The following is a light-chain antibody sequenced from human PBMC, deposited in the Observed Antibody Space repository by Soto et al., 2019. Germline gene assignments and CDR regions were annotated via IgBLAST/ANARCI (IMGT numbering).Light chain of an antibody. Sequence: EIVLTQSPATLSLSPGERATLSCRASRSVSSYLASYQQKPAQAARLLIYDASNRATGIPARFSGSGSGTDFTLTISSLEPEDVAVYYCQQRSNWPMFTFGPGTKVDIK. CDR1: RSVSSY. CDR2: DAS. CDR3: QQRSNWPMFT. J-gene: IGKJ3*01. V-gene: IGKV3-11*01.